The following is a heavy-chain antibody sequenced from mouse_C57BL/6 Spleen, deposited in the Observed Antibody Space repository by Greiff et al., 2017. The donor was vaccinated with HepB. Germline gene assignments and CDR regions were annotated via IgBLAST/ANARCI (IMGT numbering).Heavy chain of an antibody. J-gene: IGHJ3*01. CDR3: ASEGRLAGFAY. V-gene: IGHV5-4*03. CDR1: GFTFSSYA. D-gene: IGHD3-2*02. Sequence: EVKLVESGGGLVKPGGSLKLSCAASGFTFSSYAMSWVRQTPEKRLEWVATISDGGSYTYYPDNVKGRFTISRDNAKNNLYLQMSHLKSEDTAMYYCASEGRLAGFAYWGQGTLVTVSA. CDR2: ISDGGSYT.